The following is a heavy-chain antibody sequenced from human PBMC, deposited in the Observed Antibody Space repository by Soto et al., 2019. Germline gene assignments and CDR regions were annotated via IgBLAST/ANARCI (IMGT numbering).Heavy chain of an antibody. CDR3: VKGGYSGYEVYYYYGMDV. Sequence: ASVKVSCKASGYTFTSYDINWVRQATGQGLEWMGWMNPNSGNTGYAQKFQGRVTMTRNTSISTAYMELSSLRSEDTAVYYCVKGGYSGYEVYYYYGMDVWGQGTTVTVSS. J-gene: IGHJ6*02. V-gene: IGHV1-8*01. CDR1: GYTFTSYD. CDR2: MNPNSGNT. D-gene: IGHD5-12*01.